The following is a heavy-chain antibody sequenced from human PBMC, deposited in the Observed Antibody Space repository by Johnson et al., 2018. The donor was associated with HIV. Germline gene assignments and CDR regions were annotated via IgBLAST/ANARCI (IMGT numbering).Heavy chain of an antibody. CDR2: INSDGSST. V-gene: IGHV3-74*02. Sequence: VQLVESGGGVVQPGRSLRLSCAASGFTFSSYWMHWVRQAPGKGLVWVSRINSDGSSTSYADSVKGRFTISRDNAKNTLYLQMNSLRAEDTAVYYCARAGSGFDALDIWGQGTIVTVSS. CDR1: GFTFSSYW. J-gene: IGHJ3*02. D-gene: IGHD3-3*01. CDR3: ARAGSGFDALDI.